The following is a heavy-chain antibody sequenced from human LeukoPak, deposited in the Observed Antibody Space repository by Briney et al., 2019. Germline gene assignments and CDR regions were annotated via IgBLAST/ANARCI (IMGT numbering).Heavy chain of an antibody. V-gene: IGHV3-48*03. CDR1: GLTFSSYE. CDR2: ISSSGSTI. Sequence: GGSLRLSCAASGLTFSSYEMNWVRQAPGKGLEWVSYISSSGSTIYYADSVKGRFTISRDNAKNSLYLQMDSLRAEDTAVYYCARVSYYGSGSYQGAFDIWGQGTMVTVSS. J-gene: IGHJ3*02. CDR3: ARVSYYGSGSYQGAFDI. D-gene: IGHD3-10*01.